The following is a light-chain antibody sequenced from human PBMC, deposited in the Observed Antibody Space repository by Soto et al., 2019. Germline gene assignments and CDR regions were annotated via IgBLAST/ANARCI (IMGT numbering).Light chain of an antibody. J-gene: IGKJ4*01. V-gene: IGKV3-15*01. Sequence: EIVMTQSPATLSVSPGDRATLSCRASQSVSSSLAWYQQIPGQAPRLLIYDASTRATGIPARFGGSGSGTEFTLTLSSLQSEDFAVYYCQQYNNWPPLTFGGGTKVDIK. CDR2: DAS. CDR3: QQYNNWPPLT. CDR1: QSVSSS.